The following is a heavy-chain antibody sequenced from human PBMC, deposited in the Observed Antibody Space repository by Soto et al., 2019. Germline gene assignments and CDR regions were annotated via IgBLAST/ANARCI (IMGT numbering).Heavy chain of an antibody. CDR2: IYYSGST. Sequence: SETLSLTCTVSGGSISSSSYYWGWIRQPPGKGLEWIGSIYYSGSTYYNPSLKSRVTISVDTSKNQFSLKLSSVTAADTAVYYCARRPRGGSDYFGMDVLGQGTTVTVSS. CDR3: ARRPRGGSDYFGMDV. V-gene: IGHV4-39*01. CDR1: GGSISSSSYY. J-gene: IGHJ6*02. D-gene: IGHD3-16*01.